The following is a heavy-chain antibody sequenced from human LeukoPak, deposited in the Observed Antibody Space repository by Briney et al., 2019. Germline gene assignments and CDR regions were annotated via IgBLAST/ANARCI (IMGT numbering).Heavy chain of an antibody. Sequence: GGSLRLSCAASGFLFSNFAMSWVRQAPGKGLEWLSYIDGSSSRTNYADSVKGRFTISRDNVKNSLYLQMNSLRAEDTAVYFCARRGTDYCTPSSCHPNWFAPWGQGTQVTVSS. CDR1: GFLFSNFA. D-gene: IGHD4-11*01. V-gene: IGHV3-11*03. J-gene: IGHJ5*02. CDR2: IDGSSSRT. CDR3: ARRGTDYCTPSSCHPNWFAP.